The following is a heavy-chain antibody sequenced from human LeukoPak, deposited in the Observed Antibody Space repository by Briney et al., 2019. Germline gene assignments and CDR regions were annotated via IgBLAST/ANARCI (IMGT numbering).Heavy chain of an antibody. Sequence: GGSLRLSCAASGFTFSTYWMNWVRQAPGKGLEWVANIKQDGSGKYYVDSVKGRFTISRDNAKNSLYLQMNSLTAEVTAVYYCARDPDQIVGANFDYWGQGTLVIVSS. CDR1: GFTFSTYW. CDR3: ARDPDQIVGANFDY. J-gene: IGHJ4*02. CDR2: IKQDGSGK. D-gene: IGHD1-26*01. V-gene: IGHV3-7*01.